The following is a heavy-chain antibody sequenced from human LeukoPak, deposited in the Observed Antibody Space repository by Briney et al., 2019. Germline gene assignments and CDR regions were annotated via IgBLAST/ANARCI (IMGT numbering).Heavy chain of an antibody. CDR3: ASQLQQDYYDP. D-gene: IGHD3-10*01. CDR2: IIPIFGTA. Sequence: ASVKVPCKASGGTFSSYAISWVRQAPGQGLEWMGGIIPIFGTANYAQKFQGRVTVTADKSTSTAYMELSSLRSEDTAVYYCASQLQQDYYDPWGQGTLVTVSS. J-gene: IGHJ5*02. CDR1: GGTFSSYA. V-gene: IGHV1-69*06.